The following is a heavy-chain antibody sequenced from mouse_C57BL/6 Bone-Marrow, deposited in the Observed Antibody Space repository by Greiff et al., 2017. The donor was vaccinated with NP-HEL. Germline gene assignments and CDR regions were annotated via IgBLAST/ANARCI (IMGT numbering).Heavy chain of an antibody. V-gene: IGHV1-76*01. J-gene: IGHJ3*01. CDR3: AREGYYSNSWFAY. CDR2: IYPVSGNS. Sequence: VQLQQSGAELVRPGASVKLSCKASGYTFTDYYINWVKQRPGQGLEWIARIYPVSGNSYYYEKFKDKATLTADKSSSTAYMQLSSLTSEDSAVYFCAREGYYSNSWFAYWGQGTLVTVSA. D-gene: IGHD2-5*01. CDR1: GYTFTDYY.